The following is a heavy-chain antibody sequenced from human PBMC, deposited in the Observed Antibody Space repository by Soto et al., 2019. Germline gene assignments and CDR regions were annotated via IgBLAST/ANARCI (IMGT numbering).Heavy chain of an antibody. CDR3: ARDRGVAPPVAGNTHYYYYMDV. V-gene: IGHV1-18*01. Sequence: QDQLVQSGAEVQKPGASVTVSCKASGYSFTNYGITWVRQAPGQGLEWMGWISGFNGNTHYAQKLQGRVTMTPDGSRSSAYLELRSLRSDDTAVYYCARDRGVAPPVAGNTHYYYYMDVWGKGTTVTVSS. J-gene: IGHJ6*03. CDR1: GYSFTNYG. CDR2: ISGFNGNT. D-gene: IGHD6-19*01.